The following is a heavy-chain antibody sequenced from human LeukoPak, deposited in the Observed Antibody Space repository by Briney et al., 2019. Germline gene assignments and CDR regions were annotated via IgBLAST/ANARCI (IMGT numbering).Heavy chain of an antibody. J-gene: IGHJ4*02. Sequence: GGSLRLSCAASGFTFSSYAMHWVSLAPGKWMEWVAVISYDGSNKYYADSVKGRFTIYRDNSKNTLYLQMNSLRAEDTAVYYCARDERDDYVWGIYRYTAGWGQGTLVTVSS. CDR1: GFTFSSYA. V-gene: IGHV3-30*04. CDR2: ISYDGSNK. D-gene: IGHD3-16*02. CDR3: ARDERDDYVWGIYRYTAG.